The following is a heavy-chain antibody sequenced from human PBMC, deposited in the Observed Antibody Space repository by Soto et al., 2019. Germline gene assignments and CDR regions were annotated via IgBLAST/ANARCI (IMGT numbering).Heavy chain of an antibody. CDR1: GFTFSNYG. CDR2: MSSDGKNK. J-gene: IGHJ4*02. V-gene: IGHV3-30*03. CDR3: ARDVYCRSKSCVRNIVEY. Sequence: QVQLVESGGGVVQPGRSLRLSCAASGFTFSNYGMHWVRQAPGKGLEWVAIMSSDGKNKFYADSVKGRFTISRDDSKNTLYLQMDSLKTEDTAVYSCARDVYCRSKSCVRNIVEYWGQGTLVTVSS. D-gene: IGHD2-2*01.